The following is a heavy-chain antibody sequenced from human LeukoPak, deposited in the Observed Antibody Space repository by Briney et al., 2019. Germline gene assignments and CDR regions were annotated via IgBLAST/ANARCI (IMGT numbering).Heavy chain of an antibody. V-gene: IGHV1-69*13. Sequence: GASVKVSCKASGGTFSSYAISWVRQAPGQGLEWMGGIIPIFGTANYAQKFQGRVTITADESTSTAYMELSSLRSEDTAVYYCARVKVRGPTAAGYWGQGTLVTVSS. J-gene: IGHJ4*02. D-gene: IGHD3-10*01. CDR1: GGTFSSYA. CDR2: IIPIFGTA. CDR3: ARVKVRGPTAAGY.